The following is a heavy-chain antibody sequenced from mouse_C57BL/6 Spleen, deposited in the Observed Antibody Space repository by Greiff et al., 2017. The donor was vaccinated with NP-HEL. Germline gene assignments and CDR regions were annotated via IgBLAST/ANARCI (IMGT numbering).Heavy chain of an antibody. CDR3: ARLPYDYGPMDY. CDR1: GYAFSSSW. J-gene: IGHJ4*01. CDR2: IYPGDGDT. D-gene: IGHD2-4*01. Sequence: VQLQESGPELVKPGASVKISCKASGYAFSSSWMNWVKQRPGKGLEWIGRIYPGDGDTNYNGKFKGKATLTADKSSSTAYMQLSSLTSEDSAVYFCARLPYDYGPMDYWGQGTSVTVSS. V-gene: IGHV1-82*01.